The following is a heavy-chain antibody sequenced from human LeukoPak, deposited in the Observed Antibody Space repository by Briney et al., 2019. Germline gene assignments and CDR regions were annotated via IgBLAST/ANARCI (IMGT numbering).Heavy chain of an antibody. D-gene: IGHD3-22*01. Sequence: GGSVKVSCKASGGTFSSYAISWVRQAPGQGLEWMGRIIPIFGTANYAQKFQGRVTITTDESTSTAYMELSSLRSEDTAVYYCARVTYYYDSSGYYHDALDIWGQGTMVTVSS. V-gene: IGHV1-69*05. CDR2: IIPIFGTA. CDR1: GGTFSSYA. CDR3: ARVTYYYDSSGYYHDALDI. J-gene: IGHJ3*02.